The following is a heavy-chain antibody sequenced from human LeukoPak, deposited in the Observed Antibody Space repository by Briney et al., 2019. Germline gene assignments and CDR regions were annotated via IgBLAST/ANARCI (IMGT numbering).Heavy chain of an antibody. CDR3: ARAGFWSGYYDY. Sequence: PSETLSLTCTVSGGSISSYYWSWIRQPPGKGLEWIGYIYYSGSTNYNPSLKSRVTISVDTSKNQFSLKLSSVTAADTAVYYCARAGFWSGYYDYWGQGTLVTVSS. CDR2: IYYSGST. D-gene: IGHD3-3*01. V-gene: IGHV4-59*01. CDR1: GGSISSYY. J-gene: IGHJ4*02.